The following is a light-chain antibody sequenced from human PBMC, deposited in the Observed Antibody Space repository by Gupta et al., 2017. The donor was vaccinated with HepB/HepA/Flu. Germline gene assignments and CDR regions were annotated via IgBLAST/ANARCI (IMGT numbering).Light chain of an antibody. Sequence: IVLTQSPGTLSLSPGERATLSCRASQSVSSSYLAWYQQKPGQAPRLLIYGASSGATGIPARFIGSGSGTDFTLTISRLEPDDFGVYYCQQYGSSPITFGQGTRLEIK. J-gene: IGKJ5*01. CDR2: GAS. CDR1: QSVSSSY. V-gene: IGKV3-20*01. CDR3: QQYGSSPIT.